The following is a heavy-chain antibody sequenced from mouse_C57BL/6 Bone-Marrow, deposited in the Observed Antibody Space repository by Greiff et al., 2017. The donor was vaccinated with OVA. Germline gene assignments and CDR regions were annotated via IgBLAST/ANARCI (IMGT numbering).Heavy chain of an antibody. Sequence: EVQLVESGGGLVQPGGSLKLSCAASGFTFSDFYMYWIRQTPEKRLEWVAYISNGGGSTYYPDTVKGRVTISRDNAKNTLYLQMSRLKSEDTAMYYCGRLDAMDYWGQGTSVTVSS. CDR1: GFTFSDFY. CDR3: GRLDAMDY. V-gene: IGHV5-12*01. J-gene: IGHJ4*01. CDR2: ISNGGGST.